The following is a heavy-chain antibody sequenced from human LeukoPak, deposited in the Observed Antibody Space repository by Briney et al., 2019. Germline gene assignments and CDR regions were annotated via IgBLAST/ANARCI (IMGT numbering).Heavy chain of an antibody. CDR2: INPNSGGT. Sequence: GASVKVSCKASGYTFTGYYMHWVRQAPGQGLEWMGWINPNSGGTNYAQKFQGRVTMTRDTSISTAYMELSRLRSDDTAVYYCASLKYSSSCQDYFDYWGQGTLVTVSS. CDR3: ASLKYSSSCQDYFDY. V-gene: IGHV1-2*02. J-gene: IGHJ4*02. CDR1: GYTFTGYY. D-gene: IGHD6-6*01.